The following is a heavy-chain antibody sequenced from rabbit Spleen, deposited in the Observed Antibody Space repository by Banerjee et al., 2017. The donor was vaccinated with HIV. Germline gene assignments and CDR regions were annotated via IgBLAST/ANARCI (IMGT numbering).Heavy chain of an antibody. J-gene: IGHJ4*01. V-gene: IGHV1S45*01. Sequence: QEQLKESGGGLVQPGGSLKLSCKASGFDLSSYYYMCWVRQAPGKGLEWIACIRTTAGNRYYASWAKGRSTISKTSSTTVTLEMTSLTAADTATYFCARGGSGYYDPFYLWGQGTLVTVS. CDR3: ARGGSGYYDPFYL. CDR2: IRTTAGNR. CDR1: GFDLSSYYY. D-gene: IGHD1-1*01.